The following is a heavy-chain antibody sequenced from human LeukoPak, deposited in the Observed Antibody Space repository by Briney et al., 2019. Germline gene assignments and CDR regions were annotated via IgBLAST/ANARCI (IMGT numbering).Heavy chain of an antibody. CDR1: GFTFSSYA. D-gene: IGHD6-6*01. CDR2: ISGSGGST. CDR3: AKDRPYSSSPRPFDY. Sequence: GGSLRLSCAASGFTFSSYAMSWVRQAPGNGLEWVSAISGSGGSTYYADSVKGRFTISRDNSKNTLYLQMNSLRAEDTAAYYCAKDRPYSSSPRPFDYWGQGTLVTVSS. J-gene: IGHJ4*02. V-gene: IGHV3-23*01.